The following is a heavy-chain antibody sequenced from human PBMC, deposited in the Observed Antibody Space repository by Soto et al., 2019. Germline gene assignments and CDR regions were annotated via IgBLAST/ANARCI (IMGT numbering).Heavy chain of an antibody. V-gene: IGHV3-72*01. CDR1: GFTFSDHY. CDR2: TRNKANSYTT. J-gene: IGHJ6*02. Sequence: GGSLRLSCAASGFTFSDHYMDWVRQAPGKGLEWVGRTRNKANSYTTEYAASVKGRFTISRDDSKNSLYLQMNSLXTXXXAXYXXXXXSWFGESPYYYYGMDVWGQGTTVTVS. CDR3: XXXSWFGESPYYYYGMDV. D-gene: IGHD3-10*01.